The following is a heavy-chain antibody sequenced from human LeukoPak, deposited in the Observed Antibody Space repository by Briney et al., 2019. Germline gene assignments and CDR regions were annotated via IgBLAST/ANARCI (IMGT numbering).Heavy chain of an antibody. CDR1: GFTFSSYS. CDR2: ISSSSSTI. CDR3: AIGGVVVPDNYYYYYMDV. V-gene: IGHV3-48*01. Sequence: GGSLRLSCAASGFTFSSYSMNWVRQAPGKGLEWVSYISSSSSTIYYADSVKGRFTISRDNAKNSLYLQMNSLRAEDTAVYYCAIGGVVVPDNYYYYYMDVWGEGTTVAVSS. J-gene: IGHJ6*03. D-gene: IGHD2-15*01.